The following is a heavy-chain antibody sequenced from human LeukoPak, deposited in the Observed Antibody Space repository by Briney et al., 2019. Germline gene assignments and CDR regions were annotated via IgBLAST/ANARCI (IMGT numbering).Heavy chain of an antibody. D-gene: IGHD5-18*01. Sequence: SETLSLTCAVYGGSFSGYYWSWIRQPPGKGLEWIGEINHSGSTNYNPSLKSRVTISVDTSKNQFSLKLSSVTAADTAVYYCARPVGYSYGRSYCYFDYWGQGTLVTVSS. CDR3: ARPVGYSYGRSYCYFDY. CDR2: INHSGST. J-gene: IGHJ4*02. V-gene: IGHV4-34*01. CDR1: GGSFSGYY.